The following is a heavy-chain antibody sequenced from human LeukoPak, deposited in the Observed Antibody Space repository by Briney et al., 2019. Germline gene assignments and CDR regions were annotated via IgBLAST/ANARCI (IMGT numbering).Heavy chain of an antibody. J-gene: IGHJ4*02. CDR1: GYTFTGYY. D-gene: IGHD3-22*01. Sequence: GSLKVSCKASGYTFTGYYMHWVRQAPGQGLEWMGWIIPNSGVTNYVQKFQGRVTMTRDTSISTAYMELSRLRSDDTAVYYCASGGGDYYDSSGVFDYWGQGALVTVSS. V-gene: IGHV1-2*02. CDR2: IIPNSGVT. CDR3: ASGGGDYYDSSGVFDY.